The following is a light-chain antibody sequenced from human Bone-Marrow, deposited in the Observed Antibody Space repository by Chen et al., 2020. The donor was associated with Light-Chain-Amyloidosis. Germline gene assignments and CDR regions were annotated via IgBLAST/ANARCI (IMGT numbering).Light chain of an antibody. CDR2: DAS. V-gene: IGKV1-33*01. CDR1: QAISNS. J-gene: IGKJ2*01. CDR3: QHFDDLLMFT. Sequence: DLQMTQSPSSLSASVGDRVTITCQASQAISNSLNWYQQKPGKAPKLLIYDASSLETGVPSRFSGTGSGTHFTFTISNLQPEDIATYYCQHFDDLLMFTFGQGTKLDMK.